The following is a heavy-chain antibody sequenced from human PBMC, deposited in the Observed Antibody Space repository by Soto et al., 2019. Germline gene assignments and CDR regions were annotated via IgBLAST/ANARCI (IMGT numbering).Heavy chain of an antibody. CDR2: ISAYNGNT. CDR1: GYTFTSYG. D-gene: IGHD3-10*01. CDR3: ARERFGTEWENWFDP. J-gene: IGHJ5*02. V-gene: IGHV1-18*01. Sequence: ASVKVSCKASGYTFTSYGISWVRQAPGQGLEWMGWISAYNGNTNYAQKLQGRVTMTTDTSTSTAYMELRSLRSDDTAVYYCARERFGTEWENWFDPWGQGTLVTVSS.